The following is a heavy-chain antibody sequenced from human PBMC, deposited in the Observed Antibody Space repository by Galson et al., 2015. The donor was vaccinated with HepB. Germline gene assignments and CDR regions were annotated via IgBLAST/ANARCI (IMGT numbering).Heavy chain of an antibody. CDR3: ARERLFDRKGACFGLDV. D-gene: IGHD3-3*01. CDR1: GFPLTFYG. J-gene: IGHJ6*02. Sequence: SLRLSCAVSGFPLTFYGMYWVRQVPGKGLLWVSRIKSNGTGAKYADSVKGRFTISRDNAKATVYLQMNSLRDEDTGVYYCARERLFDRKGACFGLDVWGQGTTVTVSS. CDR2: IKSNGTGA. V-gene: IGHV3-74*01.